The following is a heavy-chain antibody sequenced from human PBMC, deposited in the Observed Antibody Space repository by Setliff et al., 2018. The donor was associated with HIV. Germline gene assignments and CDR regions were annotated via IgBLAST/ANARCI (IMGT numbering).Heavy chain of an antibody. CDR1: GFTLSEVS. CDR2: FDPQDGET. J-gene: IGHJ4*02. CDR3: AIDGAGGWLRPMPDY. V-gene: IGHV1-24*01. Sequence: ASVKVSCKVFGFTLSEVSIHWVRQAPGKGLEWMGYFDPQDGETVYAQKFQGRVTMTEDTSIDTAYMELTRLRSEETAVYYCAIDGAGGWLRPMPDYWGQGTLVTVSS. D-gene: IGHD5-12*01.